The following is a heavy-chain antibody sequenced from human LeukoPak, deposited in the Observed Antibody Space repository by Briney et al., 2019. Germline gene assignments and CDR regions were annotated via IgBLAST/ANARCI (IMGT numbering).Heavy chain of an antibody. CDR2: ISYIGTT. CDR1: DDSFSSHY. Sequence: SETLSLTCAVSDDSFSSHYWTWIRQAPGKGLEWIGSISYIGTTKYNPSRKSRVTLSIDTSKNQFSLKLRSVTAADTAVYYCARDLVTVTKGFDIWGQGTMVSVSS. V-gene: IGHV4-59*11. CDR3: ARDLVTVTKGFDI. D-gene: IGHD4-17*01. J-gene: IGHJ3*02.